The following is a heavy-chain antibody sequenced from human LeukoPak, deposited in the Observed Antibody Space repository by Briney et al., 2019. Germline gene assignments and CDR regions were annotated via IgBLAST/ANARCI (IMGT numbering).Heavy chain of an antibody. D-gene: IGHD3-22*01. CDR3: TTGGNYDSSGYRDY. Sequence: GGSLRLSCAASGFTFSNAWMSWVRQAPGKGLERVGRIKSKTDGGTTDYAAPVKGRFTISRDDSKNTLYLQMNSLKTEDTAVYYCTTGGNYDSSGYRDYWGQGTLVTVSS. V-gene: IGHV3-15*01. CDR1: GFTFSNAW. CDR2: IKSKTDGGTT. J-gene: IGHJ4*02.